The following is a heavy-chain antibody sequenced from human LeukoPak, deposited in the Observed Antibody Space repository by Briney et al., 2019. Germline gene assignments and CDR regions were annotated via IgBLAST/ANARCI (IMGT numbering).Heavy chain of an antibody. J-gene: IGHJ4*02. CDR1: GYTFASYG. Sequence: ASVKVSCKASGYTFASYGINWMRQAPGQGLEWMGWISAYNGDTNYAQNLQGRVTLTTDTSTSTAYMDLRSLRSDDTAVYYCARESNWVYYFDSWGQGTLVTVTS. CDR2: ISAYNGDT. CDR3: ARESNWVYYFDS. V-gene: IGHV1-18*01. D-gene: IGHD1-1*01.